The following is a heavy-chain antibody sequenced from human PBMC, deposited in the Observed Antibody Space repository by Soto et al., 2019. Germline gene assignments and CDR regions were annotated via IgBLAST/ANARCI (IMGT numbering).Heavy chain of an antibody. V-gene: IGHV3-30-3*01. Sequence: LRLSCAASGFTFSSYAMHWVRQAPGKGLEWVAVISYDGSNKYYADSVKGRFTISRDNSKNTLYLQMNSLRAEDTAVYYCARDGHYYDSSGYYYDYYYYGMDVWGQGTTVTVSS. CDR2: ISYDGSNK. D-gene: IGHD3-22*01. CDR1: GFTFSSYA. J-gene: IGHJ6*02. CDR3: ARDGHYYDSSGYYYDYYYYGMDV.